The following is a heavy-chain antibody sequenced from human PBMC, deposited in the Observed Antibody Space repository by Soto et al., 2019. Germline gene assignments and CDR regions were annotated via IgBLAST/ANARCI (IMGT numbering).Heavy chain of an antibody. Sequence: QVQLQESGPGLVKPSQTLSLTCTVSGDSISSSDYYWSWIRQPPGKGLEWIGYINYSGNSYYNPSLKSRVTISVDTSMNQFSLKLGSVTAADTAVYYCARATTPIENLDYWGQGTLVIVSS. D-gene: IGHD1-1*01. J-gene: IGHJ4*02. V-gene: IGHV4-30-4*01. CDR3: ARATTPIENLDY. CDR2: INYSGNS. CDR1: GDSISSSDYY.